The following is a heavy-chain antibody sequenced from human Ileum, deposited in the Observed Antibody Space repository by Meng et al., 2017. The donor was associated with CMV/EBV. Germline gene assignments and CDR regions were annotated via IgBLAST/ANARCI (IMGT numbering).Heavy chain of an antibody. CDR3: TYGWPLKY. D-gene: IGHD3-10*01. CDR2: TWYGSKWYY. Sequence: QLRPAALCLDSPSLTLSAPCAGDSVSITTESWNWIRQSPSRCLEWLGRTWYGSKWYYEYAVSVKSRITIIPDTSQNQISLQLNSVTPDDTAVYYCTYGWPLKYWGQGSLVTVSS. CDR1: DSVSITTES. V-gene: IGHV6-1*01. J-gene: IGHJ4*02.